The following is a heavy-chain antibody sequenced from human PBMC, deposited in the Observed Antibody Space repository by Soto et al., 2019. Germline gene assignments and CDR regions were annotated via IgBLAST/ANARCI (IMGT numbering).Heavy chain of an antibody. V-gene: IGHV3-23*01. J-gene: IGHJ5*02. D-gene: IGHD3-3*01. CDR3: SNAGRPFYGLWSENRLVP. CDR1: GFTFSSYA. Sequence: GGSLRLSCTASGFTFSSYAMTWVRQAPGKGLEWVSSISGSGGATYYADSVKGRFTISRDDSKNTLFLQMDSLRADDTALYYCSNAGRPFYGLWSENRLVPWGQGTLVTVFS. CDR2: ISGSGGAT.